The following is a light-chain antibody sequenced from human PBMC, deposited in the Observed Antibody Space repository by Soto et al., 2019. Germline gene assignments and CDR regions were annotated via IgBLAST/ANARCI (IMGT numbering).Light chain of an antibody. J-gene: IGLJ1*01. CDR2: GNS. CDR1: RSNIGAGHD. CDR3: QSYDSSLSGYI. V-gene: IGLV1-40*01. Sequence: QSALTQPPSVSGAPGQRVTISCTGSRSNIGAGHDVHWYQHVPGTAPKLLISGNSNRPSGVPGRFSGSRSGTSASLAITGLQAEDEADYYCQSYDSSLSGYIFATGTKLTVL.